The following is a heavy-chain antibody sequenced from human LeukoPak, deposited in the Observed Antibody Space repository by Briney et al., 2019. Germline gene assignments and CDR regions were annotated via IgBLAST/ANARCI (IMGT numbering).Heavy chain of an antibody. CDR3: ARGLYSSSWYYFDY. CDR2: ISTGSNYI. Sequence: GGSLRLSCAASGFTFSGYSMNWVRQAPGEGLEWVSSISTGSNYIYYADSVKGRFTISRDNAKNSLYLQMNSLRAEDTAVYYCARGLYSSSWYYFDYWGQGTLVTVSS. CDR1: GFTFSGYS. D-gene: IGHD6-13*01. J-gene: IGHJ4*02. V-gene: IGHV3-21*04.